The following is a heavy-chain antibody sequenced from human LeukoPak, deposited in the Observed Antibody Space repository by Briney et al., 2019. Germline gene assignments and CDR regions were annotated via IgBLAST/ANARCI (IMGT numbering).Heavy chain of an antibody. CDR1: GFTFSNYA. CDR2: ISGSADNT. CDR3: ARGGSSGWYYFDY. Sequence: GGSLRLSCAASGFTFSNYAMSWVRQAPGKGLEWVSGISGSADNTYYADSVKGRFTISRDNANNSLYLQMVSLRAEDTAVYYCARGGSSGWYYFDYWGQGTLVTVSS. J-gene: IGHJ4*02. D-gene: IGHD6-19*01. V-gene: IGHV3-23*01.